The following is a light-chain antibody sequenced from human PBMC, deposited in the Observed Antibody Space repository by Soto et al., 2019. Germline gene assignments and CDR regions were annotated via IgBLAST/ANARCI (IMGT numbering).Light chain of an antibody. Sequence: EIVLTQSPGTLSLSPGERATLSCRDSQNVDNNYFAWYQQKAGQPPRLLVYGASTRATGIPDRLSGSGSGTDFTLTINGLEPDDSAVYYCQQYGGSPLVPFGGGTKVEIK. CDR3: QQYGGSPLVP. CDR2: GAS. V-gene: IGKV3-20*01. CDR1: QNVDNNY. J-gene: IGKJ4*01.